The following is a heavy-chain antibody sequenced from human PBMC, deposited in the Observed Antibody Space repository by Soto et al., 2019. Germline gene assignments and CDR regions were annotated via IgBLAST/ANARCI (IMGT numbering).Heavy chain of an antibody. J-gene: IGHJ4*02. CDR3: ARSIGWYASDC. D-gene: IGHD6-19*01. CDR1: GVSIGSNYY. V-gene: IGHV4-4*02. CDR2: MSHIGSV. Sequence: QVLLQESGPGLVQPSGTLSLSCVVSGVSIGSNYYWGWVRQPPGKGLEWLGDMSHIGSVNYNPSLKRRVTISMYKSQNQCSLKLNSVTAADTAVYYCARSIGWYASDCWGQGTLVIVSS.